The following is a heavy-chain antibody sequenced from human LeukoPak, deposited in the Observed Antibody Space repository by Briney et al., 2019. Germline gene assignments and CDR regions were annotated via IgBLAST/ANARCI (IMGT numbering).Heavy chain of an antibody. D-gene: IGHD3-10*01. J-gene: IGHJ5*02. Sequence: SETLSLTCTVSGASVSSGQSYWSWIRQPAGKGLEWIGRIYYSGSTNYNPSLKSRVTISVDTSKNQFSLKLSSVTAADTAVYYCARDYYGSGSYYNGNWFDPWGQGTLVTVSS. CDR2: IYYSGST. CDR3: ARDYYGSGSYYNGNWFDP. V-gene: IGHV4-61*10. CDR1: GASVSSGQSY.